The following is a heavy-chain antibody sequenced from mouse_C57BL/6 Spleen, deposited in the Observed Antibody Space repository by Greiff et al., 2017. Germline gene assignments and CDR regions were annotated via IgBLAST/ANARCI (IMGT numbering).Heavy chain of an antibody. V-gene: IGHV1-9*01. Sequence: QVQLQQSGAELMKPGASVKLSCKATGYTFTGYWIEWVKQRPGHGLEWIGEILPGSGSTNYNAKFKGKATFTADTSSNTAYMQLSSLTTEDSAIYYCARGFYYYGSYFDDGGQGTTLTVSS. D-gene: IGHD1-1*01. CDR3: ARGFYYYGSYFDD. CDR2: ILPGSGST. J-gene: IGHJ2*01. CDR1: GYTFTGYW.